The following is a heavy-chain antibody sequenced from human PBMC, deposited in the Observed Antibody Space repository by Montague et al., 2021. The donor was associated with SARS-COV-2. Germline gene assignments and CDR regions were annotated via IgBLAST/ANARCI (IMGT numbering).Heavy chain of an antibody. V-gene: IGHV4-59*01. CDR3: ARGEILIANSAYIYHEMDV. CDR2: IYYSRST. CDR1: GGSIRNYY. J-gene: IGHJ6*02. Sequence: SETLSLTCTVSGGSIRNYYWTWIRQSPGKGLEWIGVIYYSRSTNSXPSLESRVTISVDTSKNQFSLNLTSVTAADTAVYYCARGEILIANSAYIYHEMDVWGQGTPVTVSS. D-gene: IGHD3-9*01.